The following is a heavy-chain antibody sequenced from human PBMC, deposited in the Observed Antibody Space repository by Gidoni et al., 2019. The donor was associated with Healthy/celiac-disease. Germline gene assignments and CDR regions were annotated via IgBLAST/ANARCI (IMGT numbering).Heavy chain of an antibody. J-gene: IGHJ6*03. CDR1: GFTFSSYS. CDR2: ISSSSSYI. CDR3: ARDSLPIDYDFWSGYYNYYYYMDV. D-gene: IGHD3-3*01. Sequence: EVQLVESGVGLVKPGGSLRLSCAASGFTFSSYSMNWVRQAPGKGLEWVSSISSSSSYIYYADSVKGRFTISRDNAKNSLYLQMNSLRAEDTAVYYCARDSLPIDYDFWSGYYNYYYYMDVWGKGTTVTVSS. V-gene: IGHV3-21*01.